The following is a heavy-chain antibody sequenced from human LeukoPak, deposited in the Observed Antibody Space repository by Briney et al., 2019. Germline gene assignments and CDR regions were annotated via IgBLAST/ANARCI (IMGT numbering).Heavy chain of an antibody. J-gene: IGHJ4*02. CDR3: ARAGGGPISSNWPLDY. CDR2: ISAYNGNT. Sequence: ASVKVSCKASGYTFTNYGINWVRQAPGQGLEWMGWISAYNGNTNYAQNLQGRVIMTTDTSTSTAYMELRSLRSDDTAVYYCARAGGGPISSNWPLDYWGQGTLVTVSS. V-gene: IGHV1-18*01. D-gene: IGHD6-13*01. CDR1: GYTFTNYG.